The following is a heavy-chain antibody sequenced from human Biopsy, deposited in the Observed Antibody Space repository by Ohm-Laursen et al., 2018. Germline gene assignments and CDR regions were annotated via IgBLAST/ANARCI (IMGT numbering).Heavy chain of an antibody. V-gene: IGHV4-4*07. D-gene: IGHD1-26*01. J-gene: IGHJ3*02. CDR1: GDSIRNYY. CDR2: IYPGGST. Sequence: TLSLTCTVSGDSIRNYYWSWIRQAAGKGLEWIGRIYPGGSTIYNPSLKSRVTMSVDTSKNNFSLNLNSVTAADTAVYYCAGIVLGPTNDAFDIWGQGTMVTVSS. CDR3: AGIVLGPTNDAFDI.